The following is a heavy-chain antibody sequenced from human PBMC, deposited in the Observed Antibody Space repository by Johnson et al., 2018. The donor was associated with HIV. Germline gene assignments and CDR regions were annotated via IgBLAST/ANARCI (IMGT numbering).Heavy chain of an antibody. CDR2: IKQDGSET. J-gene: IGHJ3*01. V-gene: IGHV3-7*01. Sequence: VLLVESGGGLVQPGGSLRLSCAASGFPFHTYWMSWVRQGPGKGLEWVASIKQDGSETSYVDSVKGRFIISRDNAKNSLFLQLNSLRAGDTALYYCVSVVRMPFSSDWKAFHFWGQGTLVSVSS. D-gene: IGHD6-19*01. CDR1: GFPFHTYW. CDR3: VSVVRMPFSSDWKAFHF.